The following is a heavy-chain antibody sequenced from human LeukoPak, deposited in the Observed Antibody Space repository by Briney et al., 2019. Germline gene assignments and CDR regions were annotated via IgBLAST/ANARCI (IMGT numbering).Heavy chain of an antibody. CDR2: IYYSGST. CDR1: GGSISSYC. J-gene: IGHJ4*02. D-gene: IGHD3-3*01. Sequence: PSETLSLTCTVSGGSISSYCWSWIRQPPGKGLEWIGYIYYSGSTNYNPSLKSRVTISVDTSKNQFSLKLSSVTAADTAVYYCARQGPYYDFWSGPDYWGQGTLVTVSS. V-gene: IGHV4-59*01. CDR3: ARQGPYYDFWSGPDY.